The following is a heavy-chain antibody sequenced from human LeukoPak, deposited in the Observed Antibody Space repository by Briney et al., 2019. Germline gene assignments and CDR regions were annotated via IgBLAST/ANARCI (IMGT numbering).Heavy chain of an antibody. CDR3: ARGSSSSHDAFDI. V-gene: IGHV5-51*01. Sequence: GESLKISCKGSGYSFTSYWIGWVRQMPGKGLEWMGIIYPGDSDTRYSPSFQGQVTISADKSISTAYLQWSSLKASDTAMYYCARGSSSSHDAFDIWGQGIMVTVSS. J-gene: IGHJ3*02. CDR1: GYSFTSYW. CDR2: IYPGDSDT. D-gene: IGHD6-13*01.